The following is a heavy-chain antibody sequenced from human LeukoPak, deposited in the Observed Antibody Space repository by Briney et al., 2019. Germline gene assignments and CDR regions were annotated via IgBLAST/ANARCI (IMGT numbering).Heavy chain of an antibody. CDR1: GGSISSSSYY. Sequence: PSETLSPTCTVSGGSISSSSYYWGWIRQPPGKGLEWIGSIYYSGSTYYNPSLKSRVTISVDTSKNQFSLKLSSVTAAETAVYYCAGLAVPYDFSLDYWGQGTLVTVSS. D-gene: IGHD3-3*01. CDR2: IYYSGST. V-gene: IGHV4-39*01. CDR3: AGLAVPYDFSLDY. J-gene: IGHJ4*02.